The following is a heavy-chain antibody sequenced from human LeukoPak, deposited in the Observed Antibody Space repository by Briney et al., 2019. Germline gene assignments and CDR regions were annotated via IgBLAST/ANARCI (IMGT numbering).Heavy chain of an antibody. CDR3: AKDLTTVGSTWSDP. J-gene: IGHJ5*02. V-gene: IGHV3-43*02. Sequence: GGSLRLSCAASGFTFDDYAMHWVRQPPGKGLEWVSLISGDGDSTHHADSVKGRFIIYRDNSKNSLYLQMNSLRSEDTALYYCAKDLTTVGSTWSDPWGQGTLVTVSS. CDR1: GFTFDDYA. D-gene: IGHD4-11*01. CDR2: ISGDGDST.